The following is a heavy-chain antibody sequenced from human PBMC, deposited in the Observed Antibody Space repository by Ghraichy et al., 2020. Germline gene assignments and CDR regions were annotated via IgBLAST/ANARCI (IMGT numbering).Heavy chain of an antibody. CDR3: AKTNFVGVAVTIDN. V-gene: IGHV3-23*01. CDR1: GFTFSSYA. Sequence: GGSLRLSCAASGFTFSSYAMSWVRQAPGKGLAWVSAISGGGVSTYYADSVKGRFTISRDNSKNTLYLQMNSLRAEDTAVYYCAKTNFVGVAVTIDNWGQGTLVTVSS. CDR2: ISGGGVST. J-gene: IGHJ4*02. D-gene: IGHD6-19*01.